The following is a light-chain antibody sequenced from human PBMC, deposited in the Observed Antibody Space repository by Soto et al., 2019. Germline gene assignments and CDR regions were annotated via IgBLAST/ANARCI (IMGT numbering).Light chain of an antibody. Sequence: DIVTTQSPVSLPVTPGEPASITCRSSQSLLHSDGYNYLDWYLQKPGQSPQLLIYLGSNRASGVPDRFSGSGSGTDFTLKISRVEAEDVGVYYCMQALQTPLTFGGGTKVEIK. J-gene: IGKJ4*01. CDR2: LGS. V-gene: IGKV2-28*01. CDR1: QSLLHSDGYNY. CDR3: MQALQTPLT.